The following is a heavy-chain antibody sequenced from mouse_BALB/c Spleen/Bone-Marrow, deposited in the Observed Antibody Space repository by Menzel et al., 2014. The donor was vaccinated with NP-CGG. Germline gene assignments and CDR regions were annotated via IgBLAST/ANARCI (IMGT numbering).Heavy chain of an antibody. Sequence: QVQLKESVAELVKPGASVKMSCKASGYTFTSYWMHWVKPRPGQGLEWIGVLDPSDSYTTYNQKFKGKATLTVDTSSNTAYMRLSSLTSEDSAVYYCTRGANPYYYTMDNWGQGTSVTVSS. CDR2: LDPSDSYT. V-gene: IGHV1S127*01. CDR3: TRGANPYYYTMDN. CDR1: GYTFTSYW. J-gene: IGHJ4*01. D-gene: IGHD4-1*01.